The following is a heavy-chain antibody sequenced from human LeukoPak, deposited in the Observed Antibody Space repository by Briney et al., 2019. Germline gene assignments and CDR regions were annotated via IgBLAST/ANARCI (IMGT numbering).Heavy chain of an antibody. CDR2: TYYRSKWYN. V-gene: IGHV6-1*01. J-gene: IGHJ4*02. CDR3: ARELSFGGSYPCDY. D-gene: IGHD1-26*01. Sequence: SQTLSLTCAISGDSVSSNSAAWNWIRQSPSRGLEWLGRTYYRSKWYNDYAVSVKSRIIINPDTSKNLSSLQLNSVTPEDTAVYYCARELSFGGSYPCDYWGQGTLVTVSS. CDR1: GDSVSSNSAA.